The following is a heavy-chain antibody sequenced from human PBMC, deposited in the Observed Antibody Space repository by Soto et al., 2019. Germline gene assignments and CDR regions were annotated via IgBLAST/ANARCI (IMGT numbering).Heavy chain of an antibody. J-gene: IGHJ4*02. CDR1: GFSFSSYC. D-gene: IGHD3-22*01. V-gene: IGHV3-30*18. CDR3: AKDEYYYSRSGYYIFDS. Sequence: GGSLRLSCAASGFSFSSYCMQWVRQAPGKGLEWVAVISYDGTNKNYGDSVKGRFTISRDNSKKTLYLQMNSLRPEDTALYYCAKDEYYYSRSGYYIFDSWGQGTLVTVSS. CDR2: ISYDGTNK.